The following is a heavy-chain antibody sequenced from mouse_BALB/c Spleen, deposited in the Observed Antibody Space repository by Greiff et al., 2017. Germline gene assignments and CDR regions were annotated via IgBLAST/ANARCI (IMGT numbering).Heavy chain of an antibody. J-gene: IGHJ4*01. CDR3: AREGYGYAMDY. Sequence: QVQLKESGPELVRPGVSVKISCKGSGYTFTDYAMHWVKQSHAKSLEWIGVISTYYGNTNYNQKFKGKATMTVDKSSSTAYMELARLTSEDSAIYYCAREGYGYAMDYWGQGTSVTVSS. D-gene: IGHD2-2*01. CDR2: ISTYYGNT. CDR1: GYTFTDYA. V-gene: IGHV1-67*01.